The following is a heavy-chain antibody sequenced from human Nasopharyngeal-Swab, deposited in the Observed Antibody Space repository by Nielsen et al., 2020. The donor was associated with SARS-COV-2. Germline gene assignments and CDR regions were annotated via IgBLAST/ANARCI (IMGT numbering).Heavy chain of an antibody. CDR1: GFTFSSYW. D-gene: IGHD3-16*01. Sequence: GESLKISCVASGFTFSSYWMHWVRQVPGQGLVWVSRIDEHGSTINHADSVEGRFTISRDNAKHTLFLQMNSLRAEDTAVYYCGRDLGGRFSTWGQGTLVTVSS. J-gene: IGHJ5*02. CDR3: GRDLGGRFST. CDR2: IDEHGSTI. V-gene: IGHV3-74*01.